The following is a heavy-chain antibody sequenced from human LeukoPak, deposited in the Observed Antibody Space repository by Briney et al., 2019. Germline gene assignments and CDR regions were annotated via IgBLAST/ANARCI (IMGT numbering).Heavy chain of an antibody. J-gene: IGHJ4*02. CDR1: GYTFTGYY. CDR2: INPNSGGT. CDR3: ARSRSRDCSSTSCYSYGLDY. V-gene: IGHV1-2*02. Sequence: GASVKVSCKASGYTFTGYYMHWVRQAPGQGFEWMGWINPNSGGTNYAQKFQGRVTMTRDTSISTAYMELSRLRSDDTAVYHCARSRSRDCSSTSCYSYGLDYWGQGTLSPSPQ. D-gene: IGHD2-2*01.